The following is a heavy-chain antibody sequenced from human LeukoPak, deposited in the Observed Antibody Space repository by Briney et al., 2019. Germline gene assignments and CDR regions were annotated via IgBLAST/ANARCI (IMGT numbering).Heavy chain of an antibody. V-gene: IGHV3-74*01. CDR2: INPDGSKT. J-gene: IGHJ4*02. D-gene: IGHD2-2*01. CDR1: GSTFSHYW. Sequence: GGSLRLSCAASGSTFSHYWMHWVRQAPGKGLVWVSRINPDGSKTDYADSVAGRFTISRDNAKNTLYLQMNSLRADDTAVYYCARSRRGYFDYWGQGTLVTVSS. CDR3: ARSRRGYFDY.